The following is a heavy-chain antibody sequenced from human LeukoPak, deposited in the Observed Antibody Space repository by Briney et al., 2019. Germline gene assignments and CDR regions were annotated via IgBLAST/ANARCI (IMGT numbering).Heavy chain of an antibody. CDR1: GFTFSSYA. V-gene: IGHV3-23*01. CDR3: AKDPTLDIVAVAVATTFDY. Sequence: PGGSLRLSCAASGFTFSSYAMSWVRQAPGKGLEWVSGISGSGGSTKNADSVKGRFTISRDNSKNTLYLQMNSLRAEDTAVYYCAKDPTLDIVAVAVATTFDYWGQGTLVTVSS. J-gene: IGHJ4*02. CDR2: ISGSGGST. D-gene: IGHD2-15*01.